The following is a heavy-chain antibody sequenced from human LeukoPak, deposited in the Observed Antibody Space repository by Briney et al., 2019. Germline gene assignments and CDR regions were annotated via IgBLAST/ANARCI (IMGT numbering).Heavy chain of an antibody. J-gene: IGHJ6*03. CDR1: GGTFSNYD. Sequence: SVKVSCKASGGTFSNYDISWVRQAPGQGLEWMGGIIPIFGTSNYAQKFQGRVTITADESTSTAYMELSSLRSEDTAVYYCARSPYFAGSGSPFYYYYYYMDVWGKGATVTISS. V-gene: IGHV1-69*13. CDR2: IIPIFGTS. CDR3: ARSPYFAGSGSPFYYYYYYMDV. D-gene: IGHD3-10*01.